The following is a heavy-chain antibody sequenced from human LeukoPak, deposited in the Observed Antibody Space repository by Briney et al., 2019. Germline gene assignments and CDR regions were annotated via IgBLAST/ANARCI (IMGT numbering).Heavy chain of an antibody. Sequence: SETLSLTCAVSGGSISSSSFYWGWIRQPPGKGLEWIGSMYYSGSTYYNPSLKSRVTLSVDTSKNQFSLKLSSATAADTAVYYCARVSGGNNYFDYWGQGALVTVSS. J-gene: IGHJ4*02. CDR1: GGSISSSSFY. CDR3: ARVSGGNNYFDY. V-gene: IGHV4-39*07. CDR2: MYYSGST. D-gene: IGHD2/OR15-2a*01.